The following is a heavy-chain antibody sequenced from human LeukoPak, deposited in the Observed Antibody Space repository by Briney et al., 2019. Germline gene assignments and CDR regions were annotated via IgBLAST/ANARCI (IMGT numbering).Heavy chain of an antibody. J-gene: IGHJ6*02. Sequence: SGGSLRLSCTASGFTFSSYGMHWVRQAPGKGLEWVAVIWFDGSNKHYADSVKGRLTISRDNSKSTLYLQMNSLRAEDTAVYYCAKAVAATGHYYFGMDVWGQGTTVTVSS. CDR2: IWFDGSNK. D-gene: IGHD6-19*01. CDR3: AKAVAATGHYYFGMDV. V-gene: IGHV3-33*06. CDR1: GFTFSSYG.